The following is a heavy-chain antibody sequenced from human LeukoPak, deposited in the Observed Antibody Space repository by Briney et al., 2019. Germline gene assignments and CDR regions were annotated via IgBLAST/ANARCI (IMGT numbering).Heavy chain of an antibody. Sequence: GGSLRLSCAASGFTFSSYSMNWVRQAPGKGLEWVSYISSSSSTIYYADSVKGRLTISRDNAKNSLYLQMNSLRAEDTAVYYCARDKDVTTIDYWGQGTLVTVSS. V-gene: IGHV3-48*01. D-gene: IGHD5-12*01. CDR1: GFTFSSYS. J-gene: IGHJ4*02. CDR2: ISSSSSTI. CDR3: ARDKDVTTIDY.